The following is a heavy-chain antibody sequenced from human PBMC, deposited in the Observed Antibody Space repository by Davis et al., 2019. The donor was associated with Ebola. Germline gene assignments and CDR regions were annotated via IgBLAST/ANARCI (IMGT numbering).Heavy chain of an antibody. D-gene: IGHD2-15*01. J-gene: IGHJ6*02. CDR1: GGSISSYY. CDR2: IYYSGST. V-gene: IGHV4-59*01. CDR3: ARDSCSGGSCYDYYYGMDV. Sequence: PSETLSLTCTVSGGSISSYYWSWIRQPPGKGLEWIGYIYYSGSTNYNPSLKSRVTISVDTSKNQFSLKLSSVTAADTAVYYCARDSCSGGSCYDYYYGMDVWGQGTTVTVSS.